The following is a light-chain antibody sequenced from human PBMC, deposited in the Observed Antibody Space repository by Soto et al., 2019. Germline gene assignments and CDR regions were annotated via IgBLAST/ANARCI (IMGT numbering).Light chain of an antibody. CDR1: ASNLGGNP. CDR2: TNH. V-gene: IGLV1-44*01. Sequence: QTVVTQPPSVSGTPGQKVSISCSGSASNLGGNPVNWYQHLPGAAPKLLIYTNHQRPSGVPDRFSGSKSGTSASLAISGLRSEDEAIFYCAAWDDSLNAVVFGGGTKVTVL. CDR3: AAWDDSLNAVV. J-gene: IGLJ2*01.